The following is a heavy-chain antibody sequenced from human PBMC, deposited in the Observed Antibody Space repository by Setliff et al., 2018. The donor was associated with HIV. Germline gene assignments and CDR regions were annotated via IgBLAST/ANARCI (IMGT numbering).Heavy chain of an antibody. D-gene: IGHD2-21*01. Sequence: SETLSLTCTVSGGSISSSSYYWGWIRQPPGKGLEWIGSIYYSGSTYYNPSLKSRVTVSVDTSKNQFSLKLSSVTAADTAVYYCARGVISRDAFDIWGQGTMVTVS. J-gene: IGHJ3*02. CDR1: GGSISSSSYY. CDR3: ARGVISRDAFDI. V-gene: IGHV4-39*07. CDR2: IYYSGST.